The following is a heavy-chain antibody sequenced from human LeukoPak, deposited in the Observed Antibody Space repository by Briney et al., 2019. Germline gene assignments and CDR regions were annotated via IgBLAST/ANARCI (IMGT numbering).Heavy chain of an antibody. J-gene: IGHJ4*02. V-gene: IGHV4-39*01. D-gene: IGHD3-9*01. CDR1: GGSISSSSYY. CDR2: IYYSGST. CDR3: ARLGDYDLLTGYYNVINRIDY. Sequence: PSETLSLTCTVSGGSISSSSYYWGWIRQPPGKGLEWIGSIYYSGSTYYNPSLKSRVTISVDTSKNQFSLKLRSVTAADTAVYYCARLGDYDLLTGYYNVINRIDYWGQGTLVTVSS.